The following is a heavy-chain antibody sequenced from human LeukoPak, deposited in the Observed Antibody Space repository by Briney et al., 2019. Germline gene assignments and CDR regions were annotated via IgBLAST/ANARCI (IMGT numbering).Heavy chain of an antibody. V-gene: IGHV3-48*01. Sequence: GGSLRLSCAASGITLSSYSMNWVRQAPWKGREWVSHISSSSSTIYYADSVKGRFTISRDNAKNSLYLQMNSLRAEDTAVYYCATHSGTPGGGDTFDIWGQGAMVTVSS. CDR2: ISSSSSTI. D-gene: IGHD3-10*01. CDR3: ATHSGTPGGGDTFDI. CDR1: GITLSSYS. J-gene: IGHJ3*02.